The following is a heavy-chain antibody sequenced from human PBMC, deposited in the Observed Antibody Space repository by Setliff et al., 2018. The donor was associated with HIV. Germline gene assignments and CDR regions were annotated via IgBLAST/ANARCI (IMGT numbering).Heavy chain of an antibody. D-gene: IGHD2-2*01. CDR3: TRSHSTRDAFDI. CDR2: ISGGSTSHM. J-gene: IGHJ3*02. V-gene: IGHV3-21*05. Sequence: GGSLRLSCAASGFTFSDYSMNWVRQAPGKGLEWVSYISGGSTSHMNYADSVKGRFTISRDNAKNSLYLQMDSLRAEDTALYYCTRSHSTRDAFDIWGQGTMVTVSS. CDR1: GFTFSDYS.